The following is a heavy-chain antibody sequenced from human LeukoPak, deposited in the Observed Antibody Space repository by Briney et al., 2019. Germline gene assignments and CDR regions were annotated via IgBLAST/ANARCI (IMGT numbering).Heavy chain of an antibody. J-gene: IGHJ4*02. CDR3: ARELAGIAAAGTPDY. Sequence: GGSMRLSCAASGFTFSSYAMHWVRQAPGKGLEWVAVISYDGSNKYYADSVKGRFTISRDNSKNTLYLQMNSLRAEDTAVYYCARELAGIAAAGTPDYWGQGTLVTVSS. D-gene: IGHD6-13*01. CDR1: GFTFSSYA. V-gene: IGHV3-30-3*01. CDR2: ISYDGSNK.